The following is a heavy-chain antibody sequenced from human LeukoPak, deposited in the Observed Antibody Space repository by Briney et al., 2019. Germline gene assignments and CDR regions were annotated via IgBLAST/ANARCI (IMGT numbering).Heavy chain of an antibody. V-gene: IGHV1-2*02. J-gene: IGHJ4*02. CDR2: INPNSGGT. CDR3: AGRDITMVRGVMNY. Sequence: ASVKVSCKASGYTFTVYYMHWVRQAPGQGLGWMGWINPNSGGTNYAQKFQGRVTMTRDTSISTAYMQLSRLRSDDTAVYYCAGRDITMVRGVMNYWGQGTLVTVSS. D-gene: IGHD3-10*01. CDR1: GYTFTVYY.